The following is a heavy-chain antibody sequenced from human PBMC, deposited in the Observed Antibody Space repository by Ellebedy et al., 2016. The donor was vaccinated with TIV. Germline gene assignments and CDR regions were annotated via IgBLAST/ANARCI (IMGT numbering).Heavy chain of an antibody. CDR2: IYHSGST. V-gene: IGHV4-38-2*02. D-gene: IGHD3-16*01. J-gene: IGHJ4*02. CDR3: ARDLGGFPFDS. CDR1: GYSISSGYY. Sequence: SETLSLTCTVSGYSISSGYYWGWIRQSPGKGLEWIGKIYHSGSTYYNPSLKSRVTISVDTSKNQFSLKLSSVTAADTAVYYCARDLGGFPFDSWGQGTLVTVSS.